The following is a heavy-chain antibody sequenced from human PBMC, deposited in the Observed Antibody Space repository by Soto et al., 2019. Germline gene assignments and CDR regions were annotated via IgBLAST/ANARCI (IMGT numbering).Heavy chain of an antibody. CDR3: ARRGDRGSYHHFDY. Sequence: SETLSLTCTVSGVSIDNFFWGWIRQIPGKGLEWIGYVSQGGTTAYMSEGETTSYNPSLESRATISLDLPKNQFSLKLSSVTAADTAVYYCARRGDRGSYHHFDYWVQGTLVTVSS. D-gene: IGHD1-26*01. J-gene: IGHJ4*02. V-gene: IGHV4-59*12. CDR1: GVSIDNFF. CDR2: VSQGGTT.